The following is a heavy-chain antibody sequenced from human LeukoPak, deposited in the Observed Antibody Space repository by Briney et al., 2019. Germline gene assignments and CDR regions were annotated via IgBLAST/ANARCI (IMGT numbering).Heavy chain of an antibody. D-gene: IGHD4-17*01. Sequence: GESLKISCKGSGYSFTSYWIGWVRQMPGKGLQWMGIIYPGDSDTRYSPSFQGQVTISADKSISTAYLQWSSLKASDTAMYYCARGGTDYGDYSFYYYYYMDVWGKGTTVTVSS. CDR3: ARGGTDYGDYSFYYYYYMDV. V-gene: IGHV5-51*01. J-gene: IGHJ6*03. CDR2: IYPGDSDT. CDR1: GYSFTSYW.